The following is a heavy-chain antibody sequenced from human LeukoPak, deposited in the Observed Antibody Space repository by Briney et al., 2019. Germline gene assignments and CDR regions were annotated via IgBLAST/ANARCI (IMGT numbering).Heavy chain of an antibody. CDR2: INQDGSVK. J-gene: IGHJ4*02. D-gene: IGHD3-3*01. CDR1: GFAFSTYW. V-gene: IGHV3-7*01. CDR3: PRDFVF. Sequence: PGGSPRLSCAASGFAFSTYWMDWVRQAPGKGLEWVGNINQDGSVKHYVDSVRGRFTISRDNARNSVYLQMSAPRVEDTSVYYSPRDFVFWGQGSLVTASS.